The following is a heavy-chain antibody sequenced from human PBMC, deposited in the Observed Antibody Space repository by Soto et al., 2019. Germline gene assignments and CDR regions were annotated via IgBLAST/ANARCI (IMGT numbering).Heavy chain of an antibody. V-gene: IGHV3-33*01. CDR3: ARVVPVWRKLGSGGANWFDP. CDR1: GFTFSSYG. CDR2: IWYDGSNK. D-gene: IGHD3-10*01. J-gene: IGHJ5*02. Sequence: QVQLVESGGGVVQPGRSLSLSCAASGFTFSSYGMHWVRQAPGKGLEWVAVIWYDGSNKYYADSVKGRFTISRDNSKNTLYLQMHSLRAEDTAVYYCARVVPVWRKLGSGGANWFDPWGQGTLVTVSS.